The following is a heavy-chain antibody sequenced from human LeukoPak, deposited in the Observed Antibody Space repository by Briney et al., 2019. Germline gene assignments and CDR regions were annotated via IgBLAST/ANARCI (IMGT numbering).Heavy chain of an antibody. CDR3: ARAHRYSSGWYFYGMDV. D-gene: IGHD6-19*01. V-gene: IGHV3-13*01. CDR1: GFTFSSYD. J-gene: IGHJ6*02. Sequence: GGSLRLSCAASGFTFSSYDMHWVRQATGKGLEWVSAIDTAGDTYYPGSVKGRFTISRENAKNSLYLQMNSLRAGDTAVYYCARAHRYSSGWYFYGMDVWGQGTTVTVSS. CDR2: IDTAGDT.